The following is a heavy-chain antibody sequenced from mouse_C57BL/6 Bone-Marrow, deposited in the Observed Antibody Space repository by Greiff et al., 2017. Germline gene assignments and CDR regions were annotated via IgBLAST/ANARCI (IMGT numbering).Heavy chain of an antibody. CDR2: ISYSGST. V-gene: IGHV3-8*01. J-gene: IGHJ1*03. CDR3: ARWTTVVDWYFDV. D-gene: IGHD1-1*01. CDR1: GYSITSDY. Sequence: EVKLQESGPGLAKPSQTLSLTCSVTGYSITSDYWNWIRKLPGNKLEYMGYISYSGSTYYNPSLKSRISITRDTSKNQYYLQLNSVTTEDTATYYCARWTTVVDWYFDVWGTGTTVTVSS.